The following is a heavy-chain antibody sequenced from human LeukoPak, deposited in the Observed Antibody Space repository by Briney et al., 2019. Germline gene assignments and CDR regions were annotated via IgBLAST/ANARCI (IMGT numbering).Heavy chain of an antibody. CDR3: AREELESGGWSD. CDR2: IKQDGTTE. D-gene: IGHD6-19*01. V-gene: IGHV3-7*01. Sequence: GGPLRLSCAASGFIFGNYWMTWVRQTPGKALEWVANIKQDGTTEHYVDSVKGRFTISRDNTKNSLYLQMNSLRAEDTAVYYCAREELESGGWSDWGQGTLVTVSS. J-gene: IGHJ4*02. CDR1: GFIFGNYW.